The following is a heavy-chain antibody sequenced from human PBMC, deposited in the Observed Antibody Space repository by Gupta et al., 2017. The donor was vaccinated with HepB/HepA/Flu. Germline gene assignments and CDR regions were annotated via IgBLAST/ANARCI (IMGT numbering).Heavy chain of an antibody. J-gene: IGHJ3*02. CDR2: IIPIFGTA. CDR1: GGTFTRYR. V-gene: IGHV1-69*01. CDR3: AREGAVGATGNDAFDI. Sequence: QVWLEQSGAEVKKPGSSVKVSCKASGGTFTRYRISWVRQAPGQGLEWVGGIIPIFGTANYAQKFQGRVTITADESTTTANMELSSLRSEDTAVYYCAREGAVGATGNDAFDIWGQGTMVTVSS. D-gene: IGHD1-26*01.